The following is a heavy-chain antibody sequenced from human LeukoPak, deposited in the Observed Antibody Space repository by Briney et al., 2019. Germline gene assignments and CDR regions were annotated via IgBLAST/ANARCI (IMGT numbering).Heavy chain of an antibody. J-gene: IGHJ6*04. CDR3: AREISVAGAYYYYGMDV. D-gene: IGHD6-19*01. V-gene: IGHV3-48*03. Sequence: GGSLRLSCAASGFTFSSYEMNWVRQAPGKWLEWVSYISSSGSTTYYADSVKGRFTISRDNAKKSLYPQMNSLRAEDTAVYYCAREISVAGAYYYYGMDVWGKGTTVTVSS. CDR1: GFTFSSYE. CDR2: ISSSGSTT.